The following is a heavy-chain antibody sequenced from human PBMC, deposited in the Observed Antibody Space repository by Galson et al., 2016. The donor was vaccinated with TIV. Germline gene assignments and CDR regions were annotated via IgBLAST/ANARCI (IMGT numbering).Heavy chain of an antibody. CDR1: GYTFSSYS. J-gene: IGHJ4*02. CDR2: ISGYSGNT. V-gene: IGHV1-18*04. CDR3: ARGATVTPYSFFDY. Sequence: SVKVSCKASGYTFSSYSINWVRQAPGQRLEWMGWISGYSGNTNYAQKFQGRVTMTTDTSTGTAYMELRSLRSDDTAVYYCARGATVTPYSFFDYWGQGTLVTVFS. D-gene: IGHD4-17*01.